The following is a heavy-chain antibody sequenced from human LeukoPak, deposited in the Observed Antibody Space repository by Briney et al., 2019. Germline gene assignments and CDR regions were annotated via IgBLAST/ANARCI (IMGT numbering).Heavy chain of an antibody. J-gene: IGHJ4*02. D-gene: IGHD6-13*01. CDR2: ISYDGSNK. V-gene: IGHV3-30*03. CDR3: AREGSSSWLDY. Sequence: GRSLRLSCAASGFTFSSYGMHWVRQAPGKGLEWVAVISYDGSNKYYADSVKGRFTVSRDNSKNTLYLQMNSLRAEDTAVYYCAREGSSSWLDYWGQGTLVTVSS. CDR1: GFTFSSYG.